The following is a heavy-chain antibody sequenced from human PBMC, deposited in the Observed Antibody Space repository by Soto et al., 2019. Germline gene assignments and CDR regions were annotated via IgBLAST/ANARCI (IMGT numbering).Heavy chain of an antibody. CDR1: GGSISSFH. D-gene: IGHD1-26*01. J-gene: IGHJ1*01. Sequence: SETLSLTCTVSGGSISSFHWSWIRQPPGKGLEWIGFISNSGSTNYNPSLKSRVTISLDTFKNQFSLKLSSVSAADTAVYYCARGVVGASTGFQHWGQGTLVTVSS. CDR2: ISNSGST. V-gene: IGHV4-59*01. CDR3: ARGVVGASTGFQH.